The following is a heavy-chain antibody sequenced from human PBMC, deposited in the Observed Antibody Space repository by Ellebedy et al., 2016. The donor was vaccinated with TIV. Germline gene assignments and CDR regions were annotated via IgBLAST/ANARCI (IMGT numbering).Heavy chain of an antibody. V-gene: IGHV3-23*01. CDR2: ISYSGGST. D-gene: IGHD6-19*01. CDR1: GFTFSSYS. J-gene: IGHJ3*02. Sequence: GGSLRLXXAASGFTFSSYSMNWVRQAPGKGLEWVSAISYSGGSTYYADSVKGRFTISRDNSKNTLFLQMNSLRAEDTAVYYCATCPYSSGCYDAFDIWGQGTMVTVSS. CDR3: ATCPYSSGCYDAFDI.